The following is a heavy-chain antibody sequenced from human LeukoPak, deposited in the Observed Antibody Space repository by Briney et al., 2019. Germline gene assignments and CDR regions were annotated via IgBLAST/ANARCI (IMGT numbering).Heavy chain of an antibody. J-gene: IGHJ4*02. CDR1: GFTFSNCA. CDR3: ARSGIYDY. Sequence: GGSLRLSCAASGFTFSNCAMYWVRQAPGKGPEWVSAISRGGDATYYADSVKGRFTISRDNSKNTLYLQMNSLTAEDTAIYYCARSGIYDYWGQGTLVTVSS. V-gene: IGHV3-23*01. CDR2: ISRGGDAT. D-gene: IGHD3-3*01.